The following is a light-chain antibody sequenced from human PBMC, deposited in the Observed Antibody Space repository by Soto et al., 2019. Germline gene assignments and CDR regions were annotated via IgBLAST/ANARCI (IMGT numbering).Light chain of an antibody. J-gene: IGKJ3*01. CDR2: GAS. CDR1: QSVSSH. Sequence: ERVLTQSPGTMSVSPGGKATLSFRASQSVSSHLAWYQQKPGQAPRLLIYGASTRATGIPARFSGSGSGTEFTLTISRLQSEDFAVYYCQQYNDWVTFGHRTKVDIK. V-gene: IGKV3-15*01. CDR3: QQYNDWVT.